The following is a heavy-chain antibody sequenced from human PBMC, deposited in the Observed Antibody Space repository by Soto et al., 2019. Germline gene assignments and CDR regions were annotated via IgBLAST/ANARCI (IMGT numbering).Heavy chain of an antibody. J-gene: IGHJ4*02. V-gene: IGHV1-8*01. CDR1: GDTFTTYD. CDR3: ERGRASGSYYLLDY. D-gene: IGHD3-10*01. CDR2: INPNSGNI. Sequence: SVKVSCNASGDTFTTYDINWVRQATGHGLEWMGWINPNSGNIGYAQRFQGRVTMTRDTAIRTAYMEVSSLRSDDTAVYYCERGRASGSYYLLDYWGQGTLVTVSS.